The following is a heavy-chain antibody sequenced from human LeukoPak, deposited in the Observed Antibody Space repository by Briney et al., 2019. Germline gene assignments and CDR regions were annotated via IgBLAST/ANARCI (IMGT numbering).Heavy chain of an antibody. Sequence: PGRSLRLSCAASGFTVSSNYMSWVRQAPGKGLEWVSVIYSGGSTYYADSVKGRFTISRDNSKNTLYLQMNSLRAEDTAVYYCARNRYYYYGMDVWGQGTTVTVSS. V-gene: IGHV3-53*01. J-gene: IGHJ6*02. CDR3: ARNRYYYYGMDV. CDR1: GFTVSSNY. CDR2: IYSGGST.